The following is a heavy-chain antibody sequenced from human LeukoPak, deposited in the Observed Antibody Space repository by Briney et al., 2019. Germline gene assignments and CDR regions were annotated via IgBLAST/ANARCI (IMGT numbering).Heavy chain of an antibody. V-gene: IGHV4-59*01. CDR2: IFNGGRT. D-gene: IGHD2-21*02. CDR3: TGRQHIVAVTATRGSFDM. CDR1: RGSISSYY. Sequence: PSETLSLTCTVSRGSISSYYWSWLRQPPGKGLEWIGYIFNGGRTNYNPSLRSRVTMSLDTSKNQFSLKLTSLTAADTAVYYCTGRQHIVAVTATRGSFDMWGQGTMVTVSS. J-gene: IGHJ3*02.